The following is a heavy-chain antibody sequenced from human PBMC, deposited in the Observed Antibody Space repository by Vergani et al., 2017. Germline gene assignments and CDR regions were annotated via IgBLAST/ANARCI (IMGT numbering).Heavy chain of an antibody. CDR1: GGSFSGYY. V-gene: IGHV4-34*01. CDR2: INHSGST. Sequence: QVQLQQWGAGLLKPSETLSLTCAVYGGSFSGYYWSWIRQPPGKGLEWIGEINHSGSTNYNPSLKSRVTISVDTSKNQFSLKLSSVTAADTAEYYCARSIHLNGARFSVWGQGTMVTVSS. J-gene: IGHJ3*01. CDR3: ARSIHLNGARFSV. D-gene: IGHD1-1*01.